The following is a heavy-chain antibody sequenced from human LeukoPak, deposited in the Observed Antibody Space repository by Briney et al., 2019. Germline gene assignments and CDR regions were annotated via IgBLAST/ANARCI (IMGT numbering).Heavy chain of an antibody. J-gene: IGHJ4*02. D-gene: IGHD6-19*01. V-gene: IGHV3-23*01. CDR3: ATPVSSGCSGPLDY. CDR1: GFTFSDYY. CDR2: ISGSGGST. Sequence: GGSLRLSCTASGFTFSDYYMTWIRQAPGKGLEWVSGISGSGGSTCYADSVKGRFTISRDNSKNTLFLQMNSLRAEDTAVYYCATPVSSGCSGPLDYWGQGTLVTVSS.